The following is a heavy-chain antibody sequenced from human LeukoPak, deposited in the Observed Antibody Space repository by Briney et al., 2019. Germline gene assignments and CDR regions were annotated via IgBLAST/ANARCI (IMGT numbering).Heavy chain of an antibody. V-gene: IGHV1-8*03. D-gene: IGHD3-9*01. CDR1: GYTFTSYD. Sequence: ASVKVSCKASGYTFTSYDINWVRQATGQGLERMGWMNPNSGNTGYAQKFQGRVTITRNTSISTAYMELSSLRSEDTAVYYCARGHGVLRYFDWLLPDNWFDPWGQGTLVTVSS. J-gene: IGHJ5*02. CDR3: ARGHGVLRYFDWLLPDNWFDP. CDR2: MNPNSGNT.